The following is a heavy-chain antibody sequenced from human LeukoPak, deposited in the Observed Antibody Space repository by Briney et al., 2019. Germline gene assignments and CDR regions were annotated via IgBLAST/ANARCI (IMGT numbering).Heavy chain of an antibody. CDR3: ARDSTASSMAASEEFCDY. V-gene: IGHV3-21*01. CDR2: ISSSSSYI. CDR1: GFTFSSYS. D-gene: IGHD6-6*01. J-gene: IGHJ4*02. Sequence: GGSLRLSCAASGFTFSSYSMNWVRQAPGKGLEWVSSISSSSSYIYYADSVKGRFTISRDNAKNSLYLQMNSLRAEDTAVYYCARDSTASSMAASEEFCDYWGQGTLVTVSS.